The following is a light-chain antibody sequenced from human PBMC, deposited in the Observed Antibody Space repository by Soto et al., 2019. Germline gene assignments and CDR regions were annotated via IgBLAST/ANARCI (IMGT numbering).Light chain of an antibody. Sequence: EIVLTQSPGTLSLSPGEGATLSCRASQSVGNSLLAWYQQKPGQAPRLLISDASNRATGIPARFTGSGSGTDFTLTISRLEPEDFAVYYCQQCSNWPPTFGQGTRLEI. CDR1: QSVGNSL. CDR3: QQCSNWPPT. V-gene: IGKV3D-20*02. J-gene: IGKJ5*01. CDR2: DAS.